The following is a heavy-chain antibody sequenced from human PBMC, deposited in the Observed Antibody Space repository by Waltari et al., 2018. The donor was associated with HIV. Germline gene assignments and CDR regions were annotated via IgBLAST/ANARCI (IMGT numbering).Heavy chain of an antibody. Sequence: EVLLVESGGGLVQPGGSLRLSCTASAFMFTSYWMSWVRQAPGKGLEWVANIKQDGSEKYYVDSVKGRFTISRDNAKNSLYLQMNSLRAEDTAMYYCATSRTFDYWGQGTLVTVSS. CDR2: IKQDGSEK. D-gene: IGHD2-2*01. CDR1: AFMFTSYW. CDR3: ATSRTFDY. J-gene: IGHJ4*02. V-gene: IGHV3-7*01.